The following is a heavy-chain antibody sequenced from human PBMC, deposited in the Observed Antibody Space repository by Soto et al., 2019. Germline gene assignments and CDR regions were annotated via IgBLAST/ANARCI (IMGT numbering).Heavy chain of an antibody. J-gene: IGHJ4*02. Sequence: SVKVSCKASGGTFSSYAISWVRQAPGQGLEWMGGIIPIFGTANYAQKFQGRVTITADESTSTAYMELSSLRSEDTAVYYCARVLNFSGSYSSSYYFDYWGQGTLVTVSS. CDR2: IIPIFGTA. CDR1: GGTFSSYA. V-gene: IGHV1-69*13. CDR3: ARVLNFSGSYSSSYYFDY. D-gene: IGHD3-10*01.